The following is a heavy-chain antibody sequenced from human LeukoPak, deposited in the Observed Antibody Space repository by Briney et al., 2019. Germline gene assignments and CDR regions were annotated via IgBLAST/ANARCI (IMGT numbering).Heavy chain of an antibody. CDR1: GFTFDDYA. J-gene: IGHJ6*03. D-gene: IGHD6-13*01. Sequence: GRSPRLSCAASGFTFDDYAMNWVRQAPGQGLEWVSGLSWNSISIGYADSVKGRFTISRDNSKNTLYLQMNSLRAEDTAVYYCAKVRRPAWYSSSRPDFDYYYYMDVWGKGTTVTISS. V-gene: IGHV3-9*01. CDR2: LSWNSISI. CDR3: AKVRRPAWYSSSRPDFDYYYYMDV.